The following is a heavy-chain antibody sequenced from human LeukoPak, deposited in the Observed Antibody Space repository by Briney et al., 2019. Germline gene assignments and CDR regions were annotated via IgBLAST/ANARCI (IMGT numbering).Heavy chain of an antibody. CDR1: GFTFSSYA. D-gene: IGHD6-19*01. V-gene: IGHV3-30-3*01. CDR3: ASSHSSGWYSAGLPFDP. J-gene: IGHJ5*02. Sequence: GGSLRLSCAASGFTFSSYAMHWVRQAPGKGLEWVAVISYDGSNKYYADSVKGRFTISRDNSKNTLYLQMNSLRAEDTAVYYCASSHSSGWYSAGLPFDPWGQRTLVTVSS. CDR2: ISYDGSNK.